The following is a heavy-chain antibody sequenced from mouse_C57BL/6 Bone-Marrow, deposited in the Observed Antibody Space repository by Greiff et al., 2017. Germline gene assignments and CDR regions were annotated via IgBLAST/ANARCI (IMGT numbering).Heavy chain of an antibody. Sequence: VQLQQSGAELVRPGASVKLSCTASGFNIKDYYMHWVKQRPEQGLEWIGRIDPEDGDTEYAPKFQGKATMTADTSSNTAYLQLSSLTSEDTAVYYCTTSGSRAWFAYWGQGTLVTVSA. J-gene: IGHJ3*01. CDR2: IDPEDGDT. CDR3: TTSGSRAWFAY. CDR1: GFNIKDYY. V-gene: IGHV14-1*01. D-gene: IGHD1-1*01.